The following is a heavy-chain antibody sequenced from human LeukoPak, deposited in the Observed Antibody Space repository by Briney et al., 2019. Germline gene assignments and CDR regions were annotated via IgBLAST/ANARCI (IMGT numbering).Heavy chain of an antibody. V-gene: IGHV3-23*01. J-gene: IGHJ4*02. CDR2: ISGSGGTT. Sequence: GGSQRLSCAASGFTLSNYGMSWVRQAPGKGLEWVSVISGSGGTTYYADSVKGRFTISRDTSKNTLYLQMNSLRAEDTAVYYCAKVRGSGWAYHFDYWGQGTLVTVSS. CDR3: AKVRGSGWAYHFDY. D-gene: IGHD6-19*01. CDR1: GFTLSNYG.